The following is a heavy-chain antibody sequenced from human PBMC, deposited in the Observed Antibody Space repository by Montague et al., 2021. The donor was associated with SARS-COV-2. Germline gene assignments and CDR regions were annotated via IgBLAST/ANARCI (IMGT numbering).Heavy chain of an antibody. J-gene: IGHJ6*02. D-gene: IGHD1-1*01. Sequence: SETLSLTCAVSGGSISSREWWSWVRQPPGKGLEWIGEIHQSESGRTNYNPSLKSRVTISIAQSKSYFSLNLTSMTAADTAVYSCGGTWVYFSPVDVWGQGTPVTVSS. V-gene: IGHV4-4*02. CDR1: GGSISSREW. CDR2: IHQSESGRT. CDR3: GGTWVYFSPVDV.